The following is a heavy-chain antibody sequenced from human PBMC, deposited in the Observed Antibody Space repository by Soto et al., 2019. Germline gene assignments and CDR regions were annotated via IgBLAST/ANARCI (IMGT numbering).Heavy chain of an antibody. V-gene: IGHV3-48*02. D-gene: IGHD2-15*01. Sequence: GSLRLSCAASGFTFSGFAMNWVRQAPGKGLEWIPYIKTSTGTTHYADSVKGRLTISRDNAKDSVYLQMNSLRDEDTAVYYCARGSLLHFDYWGQGALVTVSS. CDR1: GFTFSGFA. CDR2: IKTSTGTT. CDR3: ARGSLLHFDY. J-gene: IGHJ4*02.